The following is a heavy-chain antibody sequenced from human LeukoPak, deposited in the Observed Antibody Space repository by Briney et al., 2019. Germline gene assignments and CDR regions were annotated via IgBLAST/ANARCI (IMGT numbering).Heavy chain of an antibody. V-gene: IGHV4-30-4*01. J-gene: IGHJ4*02. Sequence: SETLSLTCTVSGASISSGDYYWSWIRQPPGKGLEYLGYIHYSGSTYYNPSPKSRVTISVDTSKNQFSLTLSSVTAADTAVYYCARERSGSYYENFDYWGQGTLVTVSS. CDR3: ARERSGSYYENFDY. CDR1: GASISSGDYY. D-gene: IGHD3-10*01. CDR2: IHYSGST.